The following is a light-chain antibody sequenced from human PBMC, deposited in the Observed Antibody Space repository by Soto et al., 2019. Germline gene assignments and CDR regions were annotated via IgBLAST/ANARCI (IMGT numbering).Light chain of an antibody. CDR1: QSIGRS. J-gene: IGKJ4*01. CDR2: GAS. Sequence: EIVMTQSPATLSVSPGERVNLSCRASQSIGRSLAWYQQQPGQAPRLLIYGASTRSTGTPVRFSGIGSGTEFTLTINSLQSEDFVVYYCHQYDDWPLTFGGGTKVEIK. V-gene: IGKV3D-15*01. CDR3: HQYDDWPLT.